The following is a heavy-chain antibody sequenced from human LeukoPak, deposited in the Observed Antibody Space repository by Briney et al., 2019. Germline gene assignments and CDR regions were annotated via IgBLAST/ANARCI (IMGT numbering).Heavy chain of an antibody. CDR3: AKNQVVYYGSGSMDV. D-gene: IGHD3-10*01. CDR1: GFTFSSFG. V-gene: IGHV3-30*18. CDR2: ISYDGSNK. J-gene: IGHJ6*02. Sequence: PGVPVRLFCAACGFTFSSFGVLWARQARGKGVVCGAVISYDGSNKYYADSVKGRFTISRDNSKNTLYLQMNSLRAEDTAVYYCAKNQVVYYGSGSMDVWGQGTTVTVS.